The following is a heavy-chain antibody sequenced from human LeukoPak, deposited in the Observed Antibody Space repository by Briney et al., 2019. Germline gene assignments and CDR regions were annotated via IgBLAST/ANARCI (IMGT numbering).Heavy chain of an antibody. Sequence: SETLSLTCAVYGGSFSGYYWSWIRQPPGKGLEWIGEINHSGSTNYNPSLKSRVTISVDTSKNQFSLKLSSVTAADTAVYYCAREPTTMTRAFDYWGQGTLVTVSS. J-gene: IGHJ4*02. D-gene: IGHD4-11*01. V-gene: IGHV4-34*01. CDR1: GGSFSGYY. CDR3: AREPTTMTRAFDY. CDR2: INHSGST.